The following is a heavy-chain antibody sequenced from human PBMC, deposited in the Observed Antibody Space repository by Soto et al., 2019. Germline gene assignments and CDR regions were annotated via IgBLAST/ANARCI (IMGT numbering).Heavy chain of an antibody. J-gene: IGHJ4*02. Sequence: QVQLVQSGAEVKKPGSSVKVSCKASGGTFGSYTLNWVRQAPGQGLEWLGGIMPFIDTSTYAQMLQGRVTITADKSTSTVYMELSSLKSDDTAVYYCARGGYASSHRFDYWGQGTLVTVSS. CDR3: ARGGYASSHRFDY. D-gene: IGHD2-2*01. V-gene: IGHV1-69*06. CDR2: IMPFIDTS. CDR1: GGTFGSYT.